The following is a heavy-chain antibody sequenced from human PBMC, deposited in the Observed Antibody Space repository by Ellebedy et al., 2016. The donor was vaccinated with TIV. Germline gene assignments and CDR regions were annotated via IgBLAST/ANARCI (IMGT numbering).Heavy chain of an antibody. CDR3: ARDSGSYSSDSFDI. Sequence: SETLSLTCAVSGGSIGTANWWSWIRQRPGKGLEWIGCVHYSGNSYYNPSLKSRLTISMHTSKSQCSLKLTSVTVADTAVYYCARDSGSYSSDSFDIWGRGTMVTVPS. J-gene: IGHJ3*02. D-gene: IGHD3-10*01. CDR2: VHYSGNS. CDR1: GGSIGTANW. V-gene: IGHV4-31*11.